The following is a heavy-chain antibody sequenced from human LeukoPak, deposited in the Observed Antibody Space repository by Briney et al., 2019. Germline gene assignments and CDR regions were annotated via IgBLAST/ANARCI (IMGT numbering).Heavy chain of an antibody. CDR3: ARARSITMVRGFPLAEETLMVFDY. CDR2: IYYSGST. J-gene: IGHJ4*02. CDR1: GGSISSSSYY. D-gene: IGHD3-10*01. Sequence: PSETLSLTCTVSGGSISSSSYYWGWIRQPPGKGLEWIGSIYYSGSTYYNPSLKSRVTISVDTSKNQFSLKLSSVTAADTAVYYCARARSITMVRGFPLAEETLMVFDYWGQGTLVTVSS. V-gene: IGHV4-39*07.